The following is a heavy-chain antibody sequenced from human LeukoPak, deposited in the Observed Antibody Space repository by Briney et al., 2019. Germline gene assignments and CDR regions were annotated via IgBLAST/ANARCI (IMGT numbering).Heavy chain of an antibody. V-gene: IGHV3-23*01. CDR2: ISVSGNT. CDR3: AREVDYYYYMDV. Sequence: PGGSLRLSCAASGFTLSSYAMSWVRQAPGKGLEWVSAISVSGNTYHADSVKGRFTISRDSSKNTLYLQMNRLRAEDAAVYYCAREVDYYYYMDVWGKGTTVTVSS. J-gene: IGHJ6*03. CDR1: GFTLSSYA.